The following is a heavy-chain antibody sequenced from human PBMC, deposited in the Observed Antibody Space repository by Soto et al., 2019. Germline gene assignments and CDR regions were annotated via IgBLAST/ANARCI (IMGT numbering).Heavy chain of an antibody. CDR3: VASGVVVTAIRNWFDP. Sequence: QVQLVQSGAEVKKPGSSVKVSCKASGGTFSSYAISWVRQAPGQGLEWMGGIIPIFGTANYAQKFQGRVTITEDESTSTAYMELSSLRSEDTAVYHCVASGVVVTAIRNWFDPWGQGTLVTVSS. CDR1: GGTFSSYA. V-gene: IGHV1-69*01. D-gene: IGHD2-21*02. J-gene: IGHJ5*02. CDR2: IIPIFGTA.